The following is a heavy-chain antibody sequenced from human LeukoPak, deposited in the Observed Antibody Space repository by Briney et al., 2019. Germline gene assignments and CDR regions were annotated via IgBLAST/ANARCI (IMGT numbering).Heavy chain of an antibody. D-gene: IGHD3-10*01. CDR3: AKDVCAFASGSYVNHGFDF. Sequence: GGSLRLSCAASGFTFSTYAMSWVRQAPGKGLDWVSTISGSGGSTYYADSVKGRFTISRDNSKNTLYLQMNSLRAEDTAVYYCAKDVCAFASGSYVNHGFDFWGQGTMVSVSP. CDR2: ISGSGGST. V-gene: IGHV3-23*01. J-gene: IGHJ3*01. CDR1: GFTFSTYA.